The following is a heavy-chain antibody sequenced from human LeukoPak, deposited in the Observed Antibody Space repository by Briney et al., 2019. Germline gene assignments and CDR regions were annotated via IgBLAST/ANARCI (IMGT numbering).Heavy chain of an antibody. CDR3: ARDPSSGWYLKGWFDP. V-gene: IGHV3-21*01. Sequence: PGGSLRLSCAASGFTFSSCSMNWVRQAPGKGLEWVSSISSSSSYIYYADSVKGRFTISRDNAKNSLYLQMNSLRAEDTAVYYCARDPSSGWYLKGWFDPWGQGTLATVSS. D-gene: IGHD6-19*01. CDR1: GFTFSSCS. J-gene: IGHJ5*02. CDR2: ISSSSSYI.